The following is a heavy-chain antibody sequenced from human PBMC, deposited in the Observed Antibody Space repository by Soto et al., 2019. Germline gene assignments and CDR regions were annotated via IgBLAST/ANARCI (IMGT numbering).Heavy chain of an antibody. CDR2: INAGNGNT. CDR3: ARTKLKDGITGTNSLFDY. D-gene: IGHD1-20*01. Sequence: QVQLVQSGAEVKKPGASVKVSCKASGYTFTSYAMHWVRQAPGQRLEWMGWINAGNGNTKYSQKFQGRVTITRDTSASTAYMELSSLRSEDTAVYYCARTKLKDGITGTNSLFDYWGQGTLVTVSS. J-gene: IGHJ4*02. CDR1: GYTFTSYA. V-gene: IGHV1-3*01.